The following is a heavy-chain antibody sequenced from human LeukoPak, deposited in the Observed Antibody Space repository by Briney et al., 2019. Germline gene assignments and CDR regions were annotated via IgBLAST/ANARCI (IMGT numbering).Heavy chain of an antibody. CDR2: ISSSGSTI. D-gene: IGHD3-10*01. J-gene: IGHJ6*02. Sequence: GGSLRLSCAASGFAFSSYEMHWVRQAPGKGLEWVSYISSSGSTIYYGDSVKGRFTVSRDNAKNALSLQMNSLRDEDMAVYYCARGIGSGSQYGGNVYDYSYGMDVWGQGPRSPSP. CDR3: ARGIGSGSQYGGNVYDYSYGMDV. V-gene: IGHV3-48*03. CDR1: GFAFSSYE.